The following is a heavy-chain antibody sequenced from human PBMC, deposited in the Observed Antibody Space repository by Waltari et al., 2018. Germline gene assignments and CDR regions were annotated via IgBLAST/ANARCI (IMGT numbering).Heavy chain of an antibody. CDR2: IGNGDGSGT. Sequence: EVQLVESGGGLVQPGGSLRLSCEASGFIFSTYWMHWVRQAPGKGLVWVSRIGNGDGSGTSYADSVKGRVTISRDNAKNTLYLQMNSLRAEDTGVYYCARDHYYSKDVWGTGTTVTVSS. J-gene: IGHJ6*04. CDR3: ARDHYYSKDV. CDR1: GFIFSTYW. V-gene: IGHV3-74*01.